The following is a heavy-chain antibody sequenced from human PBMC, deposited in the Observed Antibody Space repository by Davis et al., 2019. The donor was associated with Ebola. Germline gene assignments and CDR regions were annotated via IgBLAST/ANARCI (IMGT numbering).Heavy chain of an antibody. CDR3: ASEGADTIQKGDAFDI. CDR1: GFIFSNFA. V-gene: IGHV3-23*01. D-gene: IGHD3-3*01. CDR2: IIGSGGST. J-gene: IGHJ3*02. Sequence: GESLKISCAASGFIFSNFAMTWVRQAPGKGLEWVSAIIGSGGSTYYADSVKGRFTISRDNSKNTLYLQMNSLRPEDTAVYYCASEGADTIQKGDAFDIWGQGTMVTVSS.